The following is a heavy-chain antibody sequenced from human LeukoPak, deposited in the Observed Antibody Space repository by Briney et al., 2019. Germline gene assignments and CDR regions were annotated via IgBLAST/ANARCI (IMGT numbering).Heavy chain of an antibody. CDR2: INPNSGDT. CDR1: GYTFSGSY. J-gene: IGHJ6*03. D-gene: IGHD2-8*01. CDR3: ARSAGHCNNGVCFTDYYMDV. Sequence: ASVKVSCKASGYTFSGSYIHWVRQAPGQGLEWMGRINPNSGDTNFAQTFQGRVTMTRDTSITTAYMELSSLTSDDTAVYFCARSAGHCNNGVCFTDYYMDVWGKGTTVTVSS. V-gene: IGHV1-2*06.